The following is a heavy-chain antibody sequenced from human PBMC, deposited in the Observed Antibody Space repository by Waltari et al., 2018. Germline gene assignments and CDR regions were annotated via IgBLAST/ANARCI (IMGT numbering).Heavy chain of an antibody. V-gene: IGHV1-2*02. Sequence: GGTNYAQKFQGRVTMTRDTSISTAYMELSRLRSDDTAVYYCARNHYFDYWGQGTLVTVSS. CDR3: ARNHYFDY. J-gene: IGHJ4*02. CDR2: GGT.